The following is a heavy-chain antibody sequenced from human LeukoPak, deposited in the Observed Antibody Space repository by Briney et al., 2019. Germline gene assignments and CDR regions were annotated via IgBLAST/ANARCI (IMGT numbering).Heavy chain of an antibody. J-gene: IGHJ5*02. CDR1: GFTFSSYA. CDR2: ISGSGGST. D-gene: IGHD2-15*01. V-gene: IGHV3-23*01. CDR3: AVCSGGSCYNWFDP. Sequence: GGSLRLSCAASGFTFSSYAMSWVRQAPGKGLEWVSAISGSGGSTYYADSVKGRFTISRDNSKNTLYLQMNSLRAEDTAVYYCAVCSGGSCYNWFDPWGQGTLVTVSS.